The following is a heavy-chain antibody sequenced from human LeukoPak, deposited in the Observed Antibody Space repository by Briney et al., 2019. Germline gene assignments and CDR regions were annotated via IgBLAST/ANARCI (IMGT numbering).Heavy chain of an antibody. D-gene: IGHD5-18*01. CDR1: GFTFSSYS. J-gene: IGHJ4*02. CDR3: ARGRRKSRGYSYGYGAQYFDY. Sequence: PGGSLRLSCAASGFTFSSYSMNWVRQAPGKGLEWVSSISSSSSYIYYADSVKGRFTISRDNAKNSLYLQMNSLRAEDTAVYYCARGRRKSRGYSYGYGAQYFDYWGQGTLVTVSS. V-gene: IGHV3-21*01. CDR2: ISSSSSYI.